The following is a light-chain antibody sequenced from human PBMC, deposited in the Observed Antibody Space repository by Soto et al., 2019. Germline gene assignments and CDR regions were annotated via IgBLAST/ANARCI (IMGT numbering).Light chain of an antibody. CDR3: QQYNTWPPWT. CDR2: GAS. J-gene: IGKJ1*01. Sequence: EIVMTQSPATLSVSPGERATLSCRASQSVSSNLAWYQQKPGQAPRLLIYGASTMATGIPARFSGSGSGTEFTLTISSLQSEDFAVYYCQQYNTWPPWTFGQGTKVEIK. CDR1: QSVSSN. V-gene: IGKV3-15*01.